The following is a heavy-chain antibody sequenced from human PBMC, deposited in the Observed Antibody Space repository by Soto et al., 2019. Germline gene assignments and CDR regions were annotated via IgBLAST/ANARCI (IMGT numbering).Heavy chain of an antibody. V-gene: IGHV1-46*01. D-gene: IGHD2-21*01. CDR3: ARSLLQGDF. J-gene: IGHJ4*02. CDR2: INPNGGST. CDR1: GYTFIHYY. Sequence: QVQLVQSGAEVKKPGASVKVSCKASGYTFIHYYIHWVRQAPGQGLEWMAIINPNGGSTNYAQTFRGRVTGTSDTSTTTVSMELNSLGSDDTAVYFCARSLLQGDFWGQGTLVTVSS.